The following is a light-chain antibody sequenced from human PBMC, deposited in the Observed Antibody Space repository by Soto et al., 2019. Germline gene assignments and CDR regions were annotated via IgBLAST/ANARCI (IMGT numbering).Light chain of an antibody. J-gene: IGKJ2*01. CDR2: GAS. CDR1: QSVSSSY. CDR3: HQYGSSPYT. V-gene: IGKV3-20*01. Sequence: IVLTQSPGTLSLSPGERATLSGRARQSVSSSYLAWYQQKPGQAPRLLIYGASIRSTGITDRFSGSGSGTHFTITMSRLEPEDFALYYWHQYGSSPYTFGHGTKLETK.